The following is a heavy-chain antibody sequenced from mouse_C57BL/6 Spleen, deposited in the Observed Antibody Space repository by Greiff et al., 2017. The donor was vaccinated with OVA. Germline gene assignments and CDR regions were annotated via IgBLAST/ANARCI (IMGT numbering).Heavy chain of an antibody. Sequence: QVQLQQSGAELVKPGASVKLSCKASGYTFTSYWMHWVKQRPGQGLEWIGMIHPNSGSTNYNEKFKSKATLTVDKSSSTAYMQLSSLTSEDSAVYYCAYYSNYGAMDYWGQGTSVTVSS. CDR3: AYYSNYGAMDY. V-gene: IGHV1-64*01. CDR1: GYTFTSYW. J-gene: IGHJ4*01. D-gene: IGHD2-5*01. CDR2: IHPNSGST.